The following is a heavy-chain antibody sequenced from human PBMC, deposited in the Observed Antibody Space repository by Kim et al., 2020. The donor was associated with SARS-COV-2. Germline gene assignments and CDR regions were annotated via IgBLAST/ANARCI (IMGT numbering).Heavy chain of an antibody. J-gene: IGHJ4*02. D-gene: IGHD3-9*01. Sequence: QKVQGRVTITADESTSTAYMELSSLRSEDTAVYYCARSSFPNILTGYYRNWGQGTLVTVSS. CDR3: ARSSFPNILTGYYRN. V-gene: IGHV1-69*01.